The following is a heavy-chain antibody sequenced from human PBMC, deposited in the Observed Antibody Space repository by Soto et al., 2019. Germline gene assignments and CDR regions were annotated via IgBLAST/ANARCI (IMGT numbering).Heavy chain of an antibody. Sequence: SETLSLTCTVSGGSISSSSYYWGWIRQPPGKGLEWIGSIYYSGSTYYNPSLKSRVTISVDTSKNQFSLKLSSVTAADTAVYYCASTYYDFWSGYHASNWFDPWGQGTLVTVSS. J-gene: IGHJ5*02. D-gene: IGHD3-3*01. CDR3: ASTYYDFWSGYHASNWFDP. CDR2: IYYSGST. V-gene: IGHV4-39*01. CDR1: GGSISSSSYY.